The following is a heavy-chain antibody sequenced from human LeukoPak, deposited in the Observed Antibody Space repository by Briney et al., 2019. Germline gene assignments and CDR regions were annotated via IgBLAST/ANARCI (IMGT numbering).Heavy chain of an antibody. J-gene: IGHJ4*02. CDR3: ARAGDILTGSLFDY. D-gene: IGHD3-9*01. Sequence: PSETLSLTCTVYGGSISSYYWSWIRQPPGKGLEWIGYIYYSGSTNYNPSLKSRVTISVDTSKNQFSLKLSSVTAADTAVYYCARAGDILTGSLFDYWGQGTLVTVSS. CDR1: GGSISSYY. CDR2: IYYSGST. V-gene: IGHV4-59*01.